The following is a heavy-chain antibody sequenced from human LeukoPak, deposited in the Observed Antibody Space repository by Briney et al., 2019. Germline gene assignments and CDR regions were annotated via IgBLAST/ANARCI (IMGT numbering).Heavy chain of an antibody. Sequence: SETLSLTCAVYGGSFSDYYWNWIRQPPGKGLEWIGEINHSGSTKYNPSLKSRVTISVATSKNQFSLQLTSVTAADTAVYYCASFEVRGVTSDYWGQGILVTVSS. CDR1: GGSFSDYY. J-gene: IGHJ4*02. V-gene: IGHV4-34*01. D-gene: IGHD3-10*01. CDR3: ASFEVRGVTSDY. CDR2: INHSGST.